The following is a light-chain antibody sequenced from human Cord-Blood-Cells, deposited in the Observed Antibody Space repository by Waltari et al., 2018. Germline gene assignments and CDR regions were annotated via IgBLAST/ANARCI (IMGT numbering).Light chain of an antibody. CDR2: DVS. CDR1: SSDVGGYNV. J-gene: IGLJ3*02. V-gene: IGLV2-14*03. CDR3: SSYTSSSTWV. Sequence: QSALTQPASVSGSPGQSTTLSCTGTSSDVGGYNVVYWYQQHPGKAPKLMIYDVSKRPSGVSNRFSGSKSGNTASLTISGLQAEDEADYYCSSYTSSSTWVFGGGTKLTVL.